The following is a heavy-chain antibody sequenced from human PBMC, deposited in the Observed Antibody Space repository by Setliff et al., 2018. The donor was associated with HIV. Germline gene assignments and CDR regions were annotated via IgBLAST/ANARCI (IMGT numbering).Heavy chain of an antibody. CDR1: GFTFSSYG. J-gene: IGHJ4*02. CDR3: AAYPPSDVIDLPWGDN. Sequence: GGSLRLSCAASGFTFSSYGMHWVRQAPGKGLEWVAFMPYDGSKKYYAVSVKGRFTISRDNSKNTLSMQINSLRPEDTARYYCAAYPPSDVIDLPWGDNWGQGTLVTVSS. CDR2: MPYDGSKK. D-gene: IGHD2-21*01. V-gene: IGHV3-30*02.